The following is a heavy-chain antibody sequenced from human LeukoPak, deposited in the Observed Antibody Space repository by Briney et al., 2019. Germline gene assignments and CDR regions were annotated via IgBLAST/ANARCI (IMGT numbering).Heavy chain of an antibody. CDR2: INHSGST. CDR3: ARHRSNGYYYDSSGYYRKYIPPDY. CDR1: GGSFRGYY. V-gene: IGHV4-34*01. Sequence: PSETLSLTCAVYGGSFRGYYWSWIRQPPGKGLEWIGEINHSGSTNYNPSLKSRVTISVDTSKNQFSLKLSSVTAADTAVYYCARHRSNGYYYDSSGYYRKYIPPDYWGQGTLVTVSS. J-gene: IGHJ4*02. D-gene: IGHD3-22*01.